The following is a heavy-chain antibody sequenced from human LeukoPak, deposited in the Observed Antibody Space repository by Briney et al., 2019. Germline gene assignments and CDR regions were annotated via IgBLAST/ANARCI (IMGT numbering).Heavy chain of an antibody. J-gene: IGHJ4*02. CDR2: INAGNGNT. CDR1: GYTFTSYA. V-gene: IGHV1-3*01. D-gene: IGHD4-17*01. CDR3: ARGLVDYDFDY. Sequence: ASVKVSCKASGYTFTSYAMHWVRQAPGQRLEWMRWINAGNGNTKYSQKFQGRVTITRDTSASTAYMELSSLRSEDTAVYYCARGLVDYDFDYWGQGTLVTVSS.